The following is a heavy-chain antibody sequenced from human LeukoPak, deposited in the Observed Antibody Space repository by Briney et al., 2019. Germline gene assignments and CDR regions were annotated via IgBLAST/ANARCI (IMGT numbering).Heavy chain of an antibody. Sequence: PSETLSLTCAVYGGSFSGYYWSWIRQPPGKGLEWIGEINHSGSTNYNPSLKSRVTISVDTSKNQFSLKLSSVTAADTAVYYCASTGVVVVPAAPARAYGYWGQGTLVTVSS. J-gene: IGHJ4*02. CDR2: INHSGST. V-gene: IGHV4-34*01. CDR1: GGSFSGYY. D-gene: IGHD2-2*01. CDR3: ASTGVVVVPAAPARAYGY.